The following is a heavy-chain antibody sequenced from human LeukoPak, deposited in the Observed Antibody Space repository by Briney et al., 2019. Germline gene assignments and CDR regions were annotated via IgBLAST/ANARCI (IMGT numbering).Heavy chain of an antibody. CDR2: IYSSGST. V-gene: IGHV4-4*07. CDR3: ARARSSTGDFDY. D-gene: IGHD6-13*01. J-gene: IGHJ4*02. CDR1: GGSISNYY. Sequence: PSESLSLTCTVSGGSISNYYWSWGREPAGRGLEWVGHIYSSGSTNYNPSLKNRVTMSVDTSKNQFSLKLSSVTAADTAVYYCARARSSTGDFDYWGQGTLVTVSS.